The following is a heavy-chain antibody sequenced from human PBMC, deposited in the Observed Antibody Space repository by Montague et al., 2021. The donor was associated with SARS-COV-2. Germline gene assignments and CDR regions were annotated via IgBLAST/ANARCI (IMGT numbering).Heavy chain of an antibody. CDR2: VYISGST. Sequence: TLSLTCTVSGGSINNVDYFWSWIRQPAGKGLEWIGRVYISGSTDYNPSLKSRVTMLLDKSANELTLQVTSVTAADTAVYYCARVSGYGSGSSFNWFDSWGQGLVVTVSS. J-gene: IGHJ5*01. V-gene: IGHV4-61*02. CDR3: ARVSGYGSGSSFNWFDS. D-gene: IGHD3-10*01. CDR1: GGSINNVDYF.